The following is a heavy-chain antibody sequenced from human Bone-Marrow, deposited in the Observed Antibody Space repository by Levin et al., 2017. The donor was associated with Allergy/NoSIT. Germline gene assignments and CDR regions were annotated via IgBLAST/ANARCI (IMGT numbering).Heavy chain of an antibody. V-gene: IGHV1-2*02. CDR2: INPNSGGT. Sequence: GESLKISCKASTYTFPDYYMHWVRQAPGQGLEWVGWINPNSGGTDYAQKFQGRVTMTRDTSISTAYMELTRLRSDDTAVYYCARGRLSYDATGFSYYGYFDYWGLGTLVTVSS. D-gene: IGHD3-22*01. J-gene: IGHJ4*02. CDR3: ARGRLSYDATGFSYYGYFDY. CDR1: TYTFPDYY.